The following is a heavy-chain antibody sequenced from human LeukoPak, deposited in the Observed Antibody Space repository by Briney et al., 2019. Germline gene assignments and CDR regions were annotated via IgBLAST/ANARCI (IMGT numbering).Heavy chain of an antibody. D-gene: IGHD1-14*01. Sequence: SETLSLTCAVSGGSFSGFRWHWIRQPPGKGPEWIGEINHSGSTNYNPSLKSRVTISVDTSKNQFSLKLSSVTAADTAVYYCARGRIAITSYYYYGMDVWGQGTTVTVSS. CDR2: INHSGST. V-gene: IGHV4-34*01. CDR1: GGSFSGFR. J-gene: IGHJ6*02. CDR3: ARGRIAITSYYYYGMDV.